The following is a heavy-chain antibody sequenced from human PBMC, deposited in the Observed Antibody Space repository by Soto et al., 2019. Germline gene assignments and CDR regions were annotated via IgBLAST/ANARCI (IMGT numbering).Heavy chain of an antibody. J-gene: IGHJ4*01. CDR3: VRVETGSYYIGY. Sequence: PGGSLRVSCAASGFTFRIYGMHWVRQAPGKGLEWVAVISYDGTNKQYADAVKGRFTISRDNSKNTLYLQMNSLRVEDTGVYHCVRVETGSYYIGYWGPVTPVTVSS. V-gene: IGHV3-30*03. CDR1: GFTFRIYG. CDR2: ISYDGTNK. D-gene: IGHD3-10*01.